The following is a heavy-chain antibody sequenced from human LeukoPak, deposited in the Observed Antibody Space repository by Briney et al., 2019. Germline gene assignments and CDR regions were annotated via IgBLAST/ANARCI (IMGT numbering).Heavy chain of an antibody. CDR3: AKDLADNCYSPLDS. J-gene: IGHJ4*02. D-gene: IGHD2-2*02. Sequence: PGGSLRLSCAASGFTFSSYGMHWVRQAPGKGLEWAAVIWYDGSNKYYADSVKGRFTISRDNSKNTLYLQMNSLRAEDTAVYYCAKDLADNCYSPLDSWGQGTLVTVSS. CDR1: GFTFSSYG. CDR2: IWYDGSNK. V-gene: IGHV3-33*06.